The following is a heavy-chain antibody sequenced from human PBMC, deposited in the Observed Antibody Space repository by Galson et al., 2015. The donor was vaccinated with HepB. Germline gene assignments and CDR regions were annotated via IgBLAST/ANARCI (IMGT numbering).Heavy chain of an antibody. J-gene: IGHJ3*02. CDR3: ARDLALVDLELFPSDAFDI. D-gene: IGHD1-7*01. CDR1: GFTFSSYG. CDR2: IWYDGSNK. V-gene: IGHV3-33*01. Sequence: SLRLSCAASGFTFSSYGMHWVRQAPGKGLEWVAVIWYDGSNKYYADSVKGRFTISRDNSKNTLYLQMNSLRAEDTAVYYCARDLALVDLELFPSDAFDIWGQGTMVTVSS.